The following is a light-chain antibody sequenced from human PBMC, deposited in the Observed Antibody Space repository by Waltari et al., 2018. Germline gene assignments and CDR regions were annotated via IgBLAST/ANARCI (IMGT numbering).Light chain of an antibody. CDR1: ILGNKY. CDR2: QDT. J-gene: IGLJ3*02. V-gene: IGLV3-1*01. CDR3: KAVGTGAWV. Sequence: SYELPHLPSVSVSPGPTASIACSGAILGNKYPSWYQQKPGQSPLLVLYQDTKRPPEIPERFSGSKSANAATLTITGTQAVDEADYYCKAVGTGAWVFGGGTKLTVL.